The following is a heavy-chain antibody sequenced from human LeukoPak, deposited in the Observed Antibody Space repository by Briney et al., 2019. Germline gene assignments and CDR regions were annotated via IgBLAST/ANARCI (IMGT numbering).Heavy chain of an antibody. J-gene: IGHJ2*01. CDR2: ILRDETHT. V-gene: IGHV3-74*01. Sequence: PGGSLRLSCAASGFTISSSQMHWVRQAPGKGLVWVSRILRDETHTNYADSVRGRFTISRDNANNMLLLQMNSLRGEDTAVYFCTRDPGSDSRDWYFDVWGRGTLVTVSS. CDR3: TRDPGSDSRDWYFDV. CDR1: GFTISSSQ. D-gene: IGHD6-25*01.